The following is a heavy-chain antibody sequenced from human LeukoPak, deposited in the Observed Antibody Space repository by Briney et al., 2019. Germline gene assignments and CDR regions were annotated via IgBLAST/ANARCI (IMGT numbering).Heavy chain of an antibody. CDR2: IIPIFGTA. J-gene: IGHJ4*02. CDR1: GGTFSSYA. CDR3: ARKNVGYRSGQLDY. Sequence: SVKVSCKASGGTFSSYAISWVRQAPGQGLEWMGGIIPIFGTANYAQKFQGRVTITADKSTSTAYMELSSLRSEDTAVYYCARKNVGYRSGQLDYWGQGTLVTVSS. D-gene: IGHD6-19*01. V-gene: IGHV1-69*06.